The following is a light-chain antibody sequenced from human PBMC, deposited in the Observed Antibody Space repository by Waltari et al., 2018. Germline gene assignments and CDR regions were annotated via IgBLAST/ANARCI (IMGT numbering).Light chain of an antibody. Sequence: EAMMTQSPATLSVSPGDRATLSCMASQSVSNNVAWFQQKPGQAPSLLIYDASTRATGVAARVGGSGSGTEFTLTISSLQTEDFAVYYCQQDNNWPLYTFGQGKKLE. CDR2: DAS. J-gene: IGKJ2*01. V-gene: IGKV3-15*01. CDR3: QQDNNWPLYT. CDR1: QSVSNN.